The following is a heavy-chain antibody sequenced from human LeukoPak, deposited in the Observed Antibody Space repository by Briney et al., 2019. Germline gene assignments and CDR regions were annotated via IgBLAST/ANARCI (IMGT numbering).Heavy chain of an antibody. D-gene: IGHD1-26*01. V-gene: IGHV4-59*01. J-gene: IGHJ6*02. CDR3: ARGRSNYYGMDV. Sequence: SETLSLTCSVSDGSINSYYWSWIRRPPGKGLEWIGYIYYNGNTNYSPSLKSRVTMSVDTSKNLFSLKVSSVTAADTAVYYCARGRSNYYGMDVWGQGTTVTVSS. CDR2: IYYNGNT. CDR1: DGSINSYY.